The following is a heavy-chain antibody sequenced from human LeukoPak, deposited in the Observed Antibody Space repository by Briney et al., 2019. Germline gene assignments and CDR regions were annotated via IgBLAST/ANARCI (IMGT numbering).Heavy chain of an antibody. CDR2: INTNTGNP. CDR3: ARDAGVGATFSYYYYYYMDV. J-gene: IGHJ6*03. Sequence: ASAKVSCKASGYTFTSYAMNWVRQAPGQGLEWMGWINTNTGNPTYAQGFTGRFVFSLDTSVSTAYLQISSLKAEDTAVYYCARDAGVGATFSYYYYYYMDVWGKGTTVTVSS. CDR1: GYTFTSYA. V-gene: IGHV7-4-1*02. D-gene: IGHD1-26*01.